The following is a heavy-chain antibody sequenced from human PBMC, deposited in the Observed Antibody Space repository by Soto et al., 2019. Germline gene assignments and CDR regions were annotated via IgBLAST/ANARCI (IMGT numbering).Heavy chain of an antibody. CDR2: ISSSSSTI. D-gene: IGHD2-15*01. Sequence: AGGSLRLSCAASGFTFSSYSMNWVRQAPGKGLEWVSYISSSSSTIYYADSVKGRFTISRDNAKNSLYLQMNSLRDEDTAVYYCARDICSGGSCYVDYWGQGTLVTVSS. J-gene: IGHJ4*02. V-gene: IGHV3-48*02. CDR1: GFTFSSYS. CDR3: ARDICSGGSCYVDY.